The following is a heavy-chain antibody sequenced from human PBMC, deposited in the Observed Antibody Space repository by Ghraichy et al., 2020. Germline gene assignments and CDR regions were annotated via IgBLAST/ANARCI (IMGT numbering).Heavy chain of an antibody. CDR3: AKDHIAVAGEFDY. CDR1: GFTFSSYG. D-gene: IGHD6-19*01. Sequence: GGSLRLSCAASGFTFSSYGMHWVRQAPGKGLEWVAVISYDGSNKYYADSVKGRFTISRDNSKNTLYLQMNSLRAEDTAVYYCAKDHIAVAGEFDYWGQGTLVTVSS. V-gene: IGHV3-30*18. J-gene: IGHJ4*02. CDR2: ISYDGSNK.